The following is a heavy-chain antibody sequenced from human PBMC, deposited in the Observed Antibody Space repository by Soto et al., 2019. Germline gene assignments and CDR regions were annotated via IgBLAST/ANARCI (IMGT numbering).Heavy chain of an antibody. CDR1: GYYFRDYA. Sequence: GESLKISCKGSGYYFRDYAIILVRQLPGKGLEWMGNIDPGDSNANYSPSFQGHVTISADMSTTTAYLLWGSLKASDSAIYYCTSRAAVRPGYYAMDVWGQGTTVTVSS. CDR3: TSRAAVRPGYYAMDV. D-gene: IGHD6-13*01. V-gene: IGHV5-10-1*01. CDR2: IDPGDSNA. J-gene: IGHJ6*02.